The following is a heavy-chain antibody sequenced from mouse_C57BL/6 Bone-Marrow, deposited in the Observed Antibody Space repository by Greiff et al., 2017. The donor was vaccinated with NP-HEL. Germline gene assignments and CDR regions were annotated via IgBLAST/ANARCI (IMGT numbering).Heavy chain of an antibody. CDR1: GFTFSSYG. Sequence: EVMLVESGGDLVKPGGSLKLSCAASGFTFSSYGMSWVRQTPDKRLEWVATISSGGSYTYYPDSVKGRFTISRDNAKNTLYLQMSSLKSEDTAMYYCARRFITTVEFTYYFDYWGQGTTLTVSS. V-gene: IGHV5-6*02. CDR2: ISSGGSYT. J-gene: IGHJ2*01. D-gene: IGHD1-1*01. CDR3: ARRFITTVEFTYYFDY.